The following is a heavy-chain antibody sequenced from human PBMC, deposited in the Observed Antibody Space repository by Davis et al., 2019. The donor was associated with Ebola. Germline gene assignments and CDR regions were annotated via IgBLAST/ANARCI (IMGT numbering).Heavy chain of an antibody. D-gene: IGHD3-10*01. CDR3: ASGGGVDY. CDR1: GGSFSGYY. Sequence: SETLSLTCAVYGGSFSGYYWSWIRQLPGKGLEWIGEINHSGSTNYNPSLKSRLTLSVDKSKNQFSLKLSSVTAADTAVYYCASGGGVDYWGQGTLVTVSS. J-gene: IGHJ4*02. V-gene: IGHV4-34*01. CDR2: INHSGST.